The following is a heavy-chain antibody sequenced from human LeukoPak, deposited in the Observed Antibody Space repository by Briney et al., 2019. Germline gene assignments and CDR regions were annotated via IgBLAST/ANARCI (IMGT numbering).Heavy chain of an antibody. V-gene: IGHV3-64*01. CDR3: ARNGYSYSTLLDY. CDR1: GFIFSNYA. CDR2: VTSNGGNS. Sequence: GGSLRLSCAASGFIFSNYAMHWLRQAPGKGLEHVSVVTSNGGNSFYRNSVKDRFTISRDNYKNMVFLQMGSLRPEDTAVYFCARNGYSYSTLLDYWGQGTPVTVSP. J-gene: IGHJ4*02. D-gene: IGHD5-12*01.